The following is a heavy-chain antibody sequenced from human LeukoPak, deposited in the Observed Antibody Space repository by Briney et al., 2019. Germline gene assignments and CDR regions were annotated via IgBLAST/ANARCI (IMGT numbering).Heavy chain of an antibody. CDR1: GGSISSYY. CDR3: ARNTAALSPTTI. J-gene: IGHJ4*02. V-gene: IGHV4-59*08. D-gene: IGHD6-13*01. CDR2: IYYSGST. Sequence: PSETLSLTCTVSGGSISSYYWSWIRQPPGKGLEWIGYIYYSGSTNYKPSLKSRVTISVDTSKNQFSLKLSSVTAADTAVYYCARNTAALSPTTIWGQGTLVTVFS.